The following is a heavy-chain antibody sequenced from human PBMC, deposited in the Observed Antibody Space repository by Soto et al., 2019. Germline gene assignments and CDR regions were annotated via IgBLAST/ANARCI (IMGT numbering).Heavy chain of an antibody. Sequence: QVQLVESGGGVVQPGRSLRLSCATSGFTFSSFGMHWVRQAPGKGLEWVAVIWHDGSNKYYADSVKGRFNISRDNFEKTLYLQMNGLRAEDTAVFYCARDSGDVVGGQGTLVTVSS. CDR1: GFTFSSFG. CDR2: IWHDGSNK. V-gene: IGHV3-33*01. D-gene: IGHD2-15*01. J-gene: IGHJ4*02. CDR3: ARDSGDVV.